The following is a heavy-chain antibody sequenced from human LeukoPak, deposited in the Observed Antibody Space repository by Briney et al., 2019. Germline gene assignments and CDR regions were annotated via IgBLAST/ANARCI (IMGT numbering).Heavy chain of an antibody. V-gene: IGHV3-74*01. CDR1: GFTFSSYW. D-gene: IGHD6-13*01. CDR3: ARDPGYSSILDY. J-gene: IGHJ4*02. CDR2: INGDGSST. Sequence: GGSLRLSCAASGFTFSSYWMHWVRQAPGKGLVWVSRINGDGSSTSYADSVKGRFTISRDNAKNTLYLQMNSLRAEDTAVYYCARDPGYSSILDYWGQGTLVTVSS.